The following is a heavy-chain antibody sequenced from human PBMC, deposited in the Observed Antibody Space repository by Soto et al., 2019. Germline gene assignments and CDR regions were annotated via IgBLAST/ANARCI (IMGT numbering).Heavy chain of an antibody. J-gene: IGHJ4*02. CDR2: INAGNGNT. D-gene: IGHD3-3*01. Sequence: GASVKVSCKASGYTFTSYSMHWVRQAPGQRLEWMGWINAGNGNTKYSQKFQGRVTITRDTSASTAYMELSSLRSEDTAVYYCASQSFGVVPQQDYWGQGTLVTVSS. V-gene: IGHV1-3*01. CDR3: ASQSFGVVPQQDY. CDR1: GYTFTSYS.